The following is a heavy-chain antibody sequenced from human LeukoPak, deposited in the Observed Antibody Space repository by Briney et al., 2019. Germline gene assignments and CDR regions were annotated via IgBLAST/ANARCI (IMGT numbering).Heavy chain of an antibody. J-gene: IGHJ6*03. V-gene: IGHV3-38-3*01. D-gene: IGHD6-13*01. CDR2: SSGGNT. CDR1: GFTVSSDG. CDR3: AKDDLQLIRRLGRNTEYYYYYYMDV. Sequence: GGSLRLSCAASGFTVSSDGVNWVRQAPGKGLEWVSSSSGGNTNYADSRKGRFTISRDNSKNTRHLRMNSLRTEDTAVYYCAKDDLQLIRRLGRNTEYYYYYYMDVWGKGTTVTVSS.